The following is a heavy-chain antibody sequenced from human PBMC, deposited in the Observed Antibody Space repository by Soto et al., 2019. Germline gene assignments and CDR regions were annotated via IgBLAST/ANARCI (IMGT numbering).Heavy chain of an antibody. CDR3: AREGRGNWNKGY. J-gene: IGHJ4*02. Sequence: EVQLVESGGGLVQPGGSLRLSCAASGFTFSSYWMSWVRQAPGKGLEWVASIKQDGSEKYYVDSVKGRFTISRDNAKNSLYLKMKSLRVEDTAVYYCAREGRGNWNKGYWGQGTLVTVSS. V-gene: IGHV3-7*01. CDR2: IKQDGSEK. CDR1: GFTFSSYW. D-gene: IGHD1-1*01.